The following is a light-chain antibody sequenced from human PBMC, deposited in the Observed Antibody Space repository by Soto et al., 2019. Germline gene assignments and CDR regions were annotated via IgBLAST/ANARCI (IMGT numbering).Light chain of an antibody. CDR3: AAWDDSLNGWV. Sequence: QSVLTQPPSASGTPGQRVTISCSGSNSNVGSKTVNWYQQVPGTAPKLLIYSNNQRPSGVPVRFSGSKSGTSASLAISGLQSEDESDYFCAAWDDSLNGWVFGGGTKLTVL. CDR2: SNN. V-gene: IGLV1-44*01. CDR1: NSNVGSKT. J-gene: IGLJ3*02.